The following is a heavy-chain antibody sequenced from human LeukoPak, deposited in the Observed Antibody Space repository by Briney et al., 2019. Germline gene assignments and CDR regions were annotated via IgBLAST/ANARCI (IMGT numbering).Heavy chain of an antibody. J-gene: IGHJ6*02. CDR3: AREMVREPYYYYGMDV. V-gene: IGHV4-30-4*01. Sequence: SETLSLTCTVSGGSISSGDYYWSWIRQPPGKGLEWIGYIYYSGSTYYNPSHKSRVTISVDTSKNQFSLKLSSVTAADTAVYYCAREMVREPYYYYGMDVWGQGTTVTVSS. CDR2: IYYSGST. CDR1: GGSISSGDYY. D-gene: IGHD3-10*01.